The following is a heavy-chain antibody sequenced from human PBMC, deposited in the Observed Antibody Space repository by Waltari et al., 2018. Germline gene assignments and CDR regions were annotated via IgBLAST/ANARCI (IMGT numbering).Heavy chain of an antibody. CDR2: IVVGSGNT. V-gene: IGHV1-58*01. J-gene: IGHJ2*01. Sequence: QMQLVQSGPEVKKPGTSVKVSCKASGFTFTSSAVQWVRQARGQRLEWIGWIVVGSGNTNYAQKFQERVTITRDMSTSTAYMELSSLRSEDTAVYYCALTPYDSSGYYWYFDLWGRGTLVTVSS. D-gene: IGHD3-22*01. CDR1: GFTFTSSA. CDR3: ALTPYDSSGYYWYFDL.